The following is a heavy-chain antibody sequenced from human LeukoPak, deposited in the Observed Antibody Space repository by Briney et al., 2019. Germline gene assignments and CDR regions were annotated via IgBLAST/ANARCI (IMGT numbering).Heavy chain of an antibody. D-gene: IGHD6-19*01. Sequence: PSHTLSLTCSVAGGSISNRGYYRGWVRHPPGKVLEWIGSIYYSGSTFYIPSLKNRVTISVETSTNNFSLKLSSVTPPDTRVCFCASRSSGYSSGWLVFDYWGQGTLVTVSS. CDR1: GGSISNRGYY. CDR2: IYYSGST. J-gene: IGHJ4*02. V-gene: IGHV4-39*01. CDR3: ASRSSGYSSGWLVFDY.